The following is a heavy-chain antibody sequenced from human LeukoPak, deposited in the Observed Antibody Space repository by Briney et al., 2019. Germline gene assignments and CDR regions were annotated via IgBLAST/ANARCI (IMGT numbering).Heavy chain of an antibody. CDR3: AMNYDFWSGYYYFDY. D-gene: IGHD3-3*01. Sequence: ASVKVSCKASGYTFTSYAMHWVRQAPGQRLEWMGWINAGNGNTKYPQKFQGRVTITRDTSASTAYMELSSLRSEDTAVYYCAMNYDFWSGYYYFDYWGQGTLVTVSS. CDR1: GYTFTSYA. V-gene: IGHV1-3*01. CDR2: INAGNGNT. J-gene: IGHJ4*02.